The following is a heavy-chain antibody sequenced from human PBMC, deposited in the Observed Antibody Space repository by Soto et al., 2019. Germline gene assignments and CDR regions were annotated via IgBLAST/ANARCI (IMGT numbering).Heavy chain of an antibody. J-gene: IGHJ6*02. CDR2: ISAYNGNT. Sequence: GASVKVSCKASGYTFTSYGISWVRQAPGQGLERMGWISAYNGNTNYAQKLQGRVTMTTDTSTSTAYMELRSLRSDDTAVYYCAREFGVSDYGEDYYGMDVWGQGTTVTVSS. CDR3: AREFGVSDYGEDYYGMDV. CDR1: GYTFTSYG. D-gene: IGHD4-17*01. V-gene: IGHV1-18*01.